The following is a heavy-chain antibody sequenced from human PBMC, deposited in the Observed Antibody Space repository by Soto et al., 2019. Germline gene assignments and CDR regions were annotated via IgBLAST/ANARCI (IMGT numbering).Heavy chain of an antibody. D-gene: IGHD1-20*01. CDR3: ARDRRISGVERGLDY. J-gene: IGHJ4*02. CDR1: RFIFSDYH. V-gene: IGHV3-11*01. CDR2: ISSSGDTI. Sequence: PGRSLRLSCAASRFIFSDYHMTWIRQAPGKGLQCVSYISSSGDTIYYADSVKGRFTISRDNGKNSLYLQMNSLRADDTAVYYCARDRRISGVERGLDYWGQGTSVTGSS.